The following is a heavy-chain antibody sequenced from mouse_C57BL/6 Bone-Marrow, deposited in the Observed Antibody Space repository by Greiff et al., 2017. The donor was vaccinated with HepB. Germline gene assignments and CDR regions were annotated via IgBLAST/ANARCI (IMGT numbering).Heavy chain of an antibody. D-gene: IGHD1-1*01. CDR2: IWSGGST. J-gene: IGHJ3*01. CDR1: GFSLTSYG. CDR3: ARSSSPLLLRSWFAY. Sequence: VMLVESGPGLVQPSQSLSITCTVSGFSLTSYGVHWVRQSPGKGLEWLGVIWSGGSTDYNAAFISRLSISKDNSKIQVFFKMNSLQADDTAIYYCARSSSPLLLRSWFAYWGQGTLVTVSA. V-gene: IGHV2-2*01.